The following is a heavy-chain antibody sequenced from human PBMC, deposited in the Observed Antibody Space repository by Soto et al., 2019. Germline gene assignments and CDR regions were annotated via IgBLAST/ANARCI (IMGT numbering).Heavy chain of an antibody. CDR1: GYTFTSYA. CDR2: INAGNGNT. J-gene: IGHJ6*03. D-gene: IGHD2-2*01. V-gene: IGHV1-3*01. CDR3: ARDSVVVPAAITLYYYYMDA. Sequence: GASVKVSCKASGYTFTSYAMHWVRQAPGQRLEWMGWINAGNGNTKYSQKFQGRVTITRDTSASTAYMELSSLRSEDTAVYYCARDSVVVPAAITLYYYYMDAWGKGTTVTVSS.